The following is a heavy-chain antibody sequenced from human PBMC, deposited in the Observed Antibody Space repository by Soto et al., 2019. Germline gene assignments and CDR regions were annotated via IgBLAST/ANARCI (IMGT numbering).Heavy chain of an antibody. Sequence: SETLSLTCTVSGGSISSSSYYWGWMRQPPGKGLEWIGSIYYSGNAYYNPSLKSRVTISVDTSKNQFSLKLRSVTAADTAVYYCARAANYYDSSGPLAFYYYDLDVWGQGTTVTVSS. CDR1: GGSISSSSYY. CDR3: ARAANYYDSSGPLAFYYYDLDV. CDR2: IYYSGNA. V-gene: IGHV4-39*01. J-gene: IGHJ6*02. D-gene: IGHD3-22*01.